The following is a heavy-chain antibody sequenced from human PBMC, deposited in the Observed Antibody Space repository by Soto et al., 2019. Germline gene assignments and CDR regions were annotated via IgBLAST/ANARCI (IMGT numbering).Heavy chain of an antibody. V-gene: IGHV3-74*01. CDR2: ISGDGVTT. D-gene: IGHD3-9*01. CDR3: AREYYGLLTGYYTDY. J-gene: IGHJ4*02. Sequence: EVQLVESGGDLVQRGGSLRLSCAASGFPFSSYWMHWVRHTPGKGLDWVARISGDGVTTYYADSVTGRFTVSRDKAMNTLSLQISGLRAEDTAVYYCAREYYGLLTGYYTDYCGLGTLVSVSS. CDR1: GFPFSSYW.